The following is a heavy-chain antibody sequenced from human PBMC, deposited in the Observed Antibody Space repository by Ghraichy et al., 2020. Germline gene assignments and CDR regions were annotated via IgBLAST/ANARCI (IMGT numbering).Heavy chain of an antibody. D-gene: IGHD3-10*01. CDR1: GGSISSSSGYH. CDR2: IYYSGST. Sequence: SQTLSLTCSVSGGSISSSSGYHWGWIRQPPGKGLEWIGSIYYSGSTYYNPSLKSRVTISVDTSKNQFSLKLSPVTAADTAIYYCARTYYYGSGSSNWFDPWGQGTLVSVSS. V-gene: IGHV4-39*01. J-gene: IGHJ5*02. CDR3: ARTYYYGSGSSNWFDP.